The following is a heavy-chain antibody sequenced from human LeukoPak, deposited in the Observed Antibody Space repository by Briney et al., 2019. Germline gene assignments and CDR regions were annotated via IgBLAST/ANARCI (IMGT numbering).Heavy chain of an antibody. CDR3: ASGSRLRLVIFGVIVPPDY. D-gene: IGHD3-3*02. V-gene: IGHV1-2*02. CDR2: INPNSGDT. Sequence: GASVKASCKASGYTFTDYYLLWVRQAPGQGLEWMGSINPNSGDTNSLPKFQGRVTMTRDASISTAYMELSSLRSDDTAIYFCASGSRLRLVIFGVIVPPDYWGQGTLVTVSS. CDR1: GYTFTDYY. J-gene: IGHJ4*02.